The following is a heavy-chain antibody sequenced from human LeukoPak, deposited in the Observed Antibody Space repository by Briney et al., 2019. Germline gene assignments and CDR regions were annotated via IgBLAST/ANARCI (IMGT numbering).Heavy chain of an antibody. CDR2: ILNDGNNK. Sequence: QPGRSLRLSCAASGFTFSSYGMHWVRQAPGKGLEWVAVILNDGNNKYYADSVKGRFTIYRDNSKNTLYLQMNSLRAEDTAVYYCAKDLGSIQYHDYWGQGTLVTVSS. J-gene: IGHJ4*02. CDR3: AKDLGSIQYHDY. V-gene: IGHV3-30*18. CDR1: GFTFSSYG. D-gene: IGHD4-11*01.